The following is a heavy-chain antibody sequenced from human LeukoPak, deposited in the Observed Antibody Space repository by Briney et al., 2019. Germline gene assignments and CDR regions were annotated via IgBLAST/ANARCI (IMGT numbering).Heavy chain of an antibody. J-gene: IGHJ6*02. CDR2: IKQDGRER. D-gene: IGHD2-15*01. CDR1: GFTLSSFW. CDR3: ARDPGIVVVVAADGMDV. Sequence: PGESLRLSCAASGFTLSSFWMSWVRQTPGKGLEWVANIKQDGRERYYVDSVKGRFTISRDNARNSLYLQMNSLRAEDTAVYYCARDPGIVVVVAADGMDVWGQGTTVTVSS. V-gene: IGHV3-7*01.